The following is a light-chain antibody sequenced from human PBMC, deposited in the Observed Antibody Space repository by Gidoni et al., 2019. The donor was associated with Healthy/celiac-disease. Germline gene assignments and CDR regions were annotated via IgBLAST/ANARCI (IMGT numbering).Light chain of an antibody. J-gene: IGLJ2*01. CDR3: NARDSSGNHPHVV. V-gene: IGLV3-19*01. Sequence: SSELPQYPAVSVALGQTVRITFQGDSLSSYYASWYQKKPGQAPVLVIEGKNNRPSGIPDRFSGASSGNTASVTSTGAQAEEEADYYCNARDSSGNHPHVVFGGGTKLTGL. CDR2: GKN. CDR1: SLSSYY.